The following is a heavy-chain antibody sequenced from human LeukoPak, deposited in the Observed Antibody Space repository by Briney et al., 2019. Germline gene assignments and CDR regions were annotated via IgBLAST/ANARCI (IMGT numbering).Heavy chain of an antibody. J-gene: IGHJ4*02. CDR1: GGSISSGSYY. V-gene: IGHV4-61*02. CDR2: IYTSGST. CDR3: ARGREWELLSF. D-gene: IGHD1-26*01. Sequence: SETLSLTCTVSGGSISSGSYYWSWIRQPAGKGLEWIGRIYTSGSTNYNPSLKSRVTISVDTSKNQLSLKLSSVTAADTAVSYCARGREWELLSFWGQGTLVTVSS.